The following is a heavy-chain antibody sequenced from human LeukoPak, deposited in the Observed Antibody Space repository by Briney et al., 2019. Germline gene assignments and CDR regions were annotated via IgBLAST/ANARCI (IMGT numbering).Heavy chain of an antibody. CDR1: GYTFTSYD. D-gene: IGHD3-10*01. V-gene: IGHV1-8*01. CDR3: ARGMDYYGSGSYWEDSYYFDY. Sequence: ASVKVSCKASGYTFTSYDINWVRQATGQGLEWMGWMNPNSSNTGYAQKFQGRVTMTRNTSISTAYMELSSLRSEDTAVYYCARGMDYYGSGSYWEDSYYFDYWGQGTLVTVSS. J-gene: IGHJ4*02. CDR2: MNPNSSNT.